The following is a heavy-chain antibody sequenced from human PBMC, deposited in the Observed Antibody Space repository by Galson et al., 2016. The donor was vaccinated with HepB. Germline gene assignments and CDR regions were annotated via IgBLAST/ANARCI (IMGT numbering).Heavy chain of an antibody. D-gene: IGHD3-10*01. J-gene: IGHJ4*02. V-gene: IGHV2-5*08. CDR1: GSSISSYYW. CDR2: IYWGDDK. CDR3: AHRPQGGSGNFDY. Sequence: TLSLTCTVSGSSISSYYWSWIRQPPGKGLEWLALIYWGDDKRYSPSLKSRLTITKDTSKNQVVLTVTNMDPVDTATYYCAHRPQGGSGNFDYLGQGTLVTVSS.